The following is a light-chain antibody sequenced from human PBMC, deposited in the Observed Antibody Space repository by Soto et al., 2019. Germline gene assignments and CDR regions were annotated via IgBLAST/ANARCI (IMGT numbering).Light chain of an antibody. CDR2: EGC. CDR1: SSDVGSYNL. Sequence: QSVLTQPASVSGSPGQSITISCTGTSSDVGSYNLLSWYQQHPGKAPKLMIYEGCKRPSGVSNRFSGSKSGSTASLTISGLQAEDEADYYCCSYAGSSTWVFGGGTKLTVL. CDR3: CSYAGSSTWV. J-gene: IGLJ3*02. V-gene: IGLV2-23*01.